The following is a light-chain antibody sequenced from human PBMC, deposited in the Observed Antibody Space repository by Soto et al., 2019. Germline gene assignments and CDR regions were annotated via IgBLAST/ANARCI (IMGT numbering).Light chain of an antibody. CDR3: QQSGSSPWT. V-gene: IGKV3-20*01. Sequence: EIVLTQSPGTLSLSPGERATLSCRASQSISSTYLAWYQHKPGQAPRLLIYSTSNRATGIPERFSGSGSGTDFTLIISRLEPEDFAVFYCQQSGSSPWTFGQGTKVEIK. CDR1: QSISSTY. J-gene: IGKJ1*01. CDR2: STS.